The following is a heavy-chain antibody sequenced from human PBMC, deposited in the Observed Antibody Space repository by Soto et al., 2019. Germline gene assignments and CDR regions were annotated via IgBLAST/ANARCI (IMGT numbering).Heavy chain of an antibody. D-gene: IGHD6-13*01. CDR3: AHDPAAGSPEPRWDY. J-gene: IGHJ4*02. V-gene: IGHV4-61*01. CDR2: IHYSGST. Sequence: SETLSLTCTVPGGSVNIGTYYWSWIRQPPGKGLEWIGFIHYSGSTNYNPSLKSRVTIAKDTSKNQVVLTMTNMDPVDTATYYCAHDPAAGSPEPRWDYWGQGILVTVSS. CDR1: GGSVNIGTYY.